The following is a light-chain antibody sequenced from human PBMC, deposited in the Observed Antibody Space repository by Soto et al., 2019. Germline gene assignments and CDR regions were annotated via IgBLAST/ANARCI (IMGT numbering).Light chain of an antibody. Sequence: DIQMTQSPSSLSASVGDRVTITCRTSQTINNYLNWYQQKPGKAPRLLIYATSTLQSGVPSRFTGSGSGTDFTLTISSLQPEDFATYSCQQSYTTPRTFGQGTKVEIK. CDR1: QTINNY. CDR2: ATS. V-gene: IGKV1-39*01. J-gene: IGKJ1*01. CDR3: QQSYTTPRT.